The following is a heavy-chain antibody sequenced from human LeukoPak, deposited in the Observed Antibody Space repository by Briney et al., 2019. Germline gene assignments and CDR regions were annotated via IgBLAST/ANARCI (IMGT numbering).Heavy chain of an antibody. CDR2: INERATII. CDR3: VRDLILVWTPGDDFDH. CDR1: GFTFSNYW. V-gene: IGHV3-74*01. Sequence: GGSLRLSCAASGFTFSNYWMHWVRQAPGKGLEWVTRINERATIISYADSVKGRFTISRENARNTLYLQMNSLTAEDTAVYYCVRDLILVWTPGDDFDHWGQGTLVTVSS. J-gene: IGHJ4*02. D-gene: IGHD3-16*01.